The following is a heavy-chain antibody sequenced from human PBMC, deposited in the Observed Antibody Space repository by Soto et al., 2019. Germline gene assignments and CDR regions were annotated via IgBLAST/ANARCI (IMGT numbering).Heavy chain of an antibody. V-gene: IGHV4-39*01. J-gene: IGHJ4*02. D-gene: IGHD3-3*01. CDR1: GGSISSSRYY. CDR2: IYYSGST. CDR3: AISYDFPTNFYFDY. Sequence: ASETLSLTCTGTGGSISSSRYYWGWIRQPPGKGLEWIGSIYYSGSTYYNPSLKSRVNISVDTSKNQLSLKLTSVTAADTAAYYCAISYDFPTNFYFDYWGQGALVTVS.